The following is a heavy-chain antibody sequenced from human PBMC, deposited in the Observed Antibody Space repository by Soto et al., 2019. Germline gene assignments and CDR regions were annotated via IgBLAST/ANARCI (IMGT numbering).Heavy chain of an antibody. CDR3: EGRVDA. J-gene: IGHJ5*01. V-gene: IGHV4-31*03. Sequence: QVQLQESGTGLVKPSQTLSLTCTVSGGSISSGGYYWSWIRQHPGKGLEWIGYIYYSGTTYYNRSLRTGVTISVDTSMNQLSLRLNSVAAAYRAVYYCEGRVDAWCQGNLVTVSS. CDR1: GGSISSGGYY. CDR2: IYYSGTT.